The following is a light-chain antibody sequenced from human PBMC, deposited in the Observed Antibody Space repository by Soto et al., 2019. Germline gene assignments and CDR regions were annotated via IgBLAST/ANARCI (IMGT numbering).Light chain of an antibody. CDR3: QQFSSYPLT. J-gene: IGKJ4*01. Sequence: EIVLTQSPATLSLSPGERATLSCRASQSVRNHYLAWYQQKPGQAPRLLLYDASSRATGIPDRFSGGGSGTDFTLPISRLEPEDFAVYYCQQFSSYPLTFGGGTKVDIK. V-gene: IGKV3-20*01. CDR1: QSVRNHY. CDR2: DAS.